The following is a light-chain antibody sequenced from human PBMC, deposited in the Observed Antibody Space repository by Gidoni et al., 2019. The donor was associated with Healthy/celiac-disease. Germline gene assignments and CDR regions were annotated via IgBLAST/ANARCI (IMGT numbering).Light chain of an antibody. CDR2: DAS. CDR3: QQRSNWPWT. CDR1: QSVSSY. J-gene: IGKJ1*01. Sequence: DIVLTQSPATLSLSPGERATLSCRASQSVSSYLAWYQQKPGQAPRLLIYDASNRATGIPARFSVSGSGTDFTLTISSLEPEDFAVYYCQQRSNWPWTFGQGTKVEIK. V-gene: IGKV3-11*01.